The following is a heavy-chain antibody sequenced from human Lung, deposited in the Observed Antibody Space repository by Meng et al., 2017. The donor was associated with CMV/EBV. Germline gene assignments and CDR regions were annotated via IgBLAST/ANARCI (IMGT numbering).Heavy chain of an antibody. Sequence: QGQRKGSGPGLVKPSPHLSLTVTVSGGSISRGDYYWSWIRQPPGKGLEWIGYIYYTGSTYYNPSLKSRVIISVDTSKNQFSLKLNSVTAADTAVYYCARVGGCSGGGCYHRLFDYWGQGTLVTVSS. J-gene: IGHJ4*02. CDR3: ARVGGCSGGGCYHRLFDY. CDR2: IYYTGST. V-gene: IGHV4-30-4*01. D-gene: IGHD2-15*01. CDR1: GGSISRGDYY.